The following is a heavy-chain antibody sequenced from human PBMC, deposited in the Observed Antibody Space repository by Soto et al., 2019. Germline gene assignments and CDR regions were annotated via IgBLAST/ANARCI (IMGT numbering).Heavy chain of an antibody. CDR2: ISSSSSTI. V-gene: IGHV3-48*02. Sequence: GGSLRLSCAASGFTFSSYSMNWVRQAPGKGLEWVSYISSSSSTIYYADSVKGRFTISRDNAKNSLYLQMNSLRDEDTAVYYCAREYSSSSDGAFDTWGQGTMVTVSS. CDR1: GFTFSSYS. D-gene: IGHD6-6*01. J-gene: IGHJ3*02. CDR3: AREYSSSSDGAFDT.